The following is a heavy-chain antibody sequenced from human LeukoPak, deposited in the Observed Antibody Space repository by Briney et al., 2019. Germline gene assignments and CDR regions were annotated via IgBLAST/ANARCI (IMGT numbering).Heavy chain of an antibody. Sequence: PGRSLRLSCAASGFTFSSYAMHWVRQAPGKGLEWVALISYDGSNKYYADSVKGRFTISRDNAKNSLYLQMNSLRAEDTALYHCARVLRLERPYYYYYMDVWGKGTTVTISS. CDR1: GFTFSSYA. J-gene: IGHJ6*03. V-gene: IGHV3-30*04. CDR3: ARVLRLERPYYYYYMDV. CDR2: ISYDGSNK. D-gene: IGHD1-1*01.